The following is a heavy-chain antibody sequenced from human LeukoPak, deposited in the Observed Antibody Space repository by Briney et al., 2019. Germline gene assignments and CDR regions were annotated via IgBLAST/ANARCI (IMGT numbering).Heavy chain of an antibody. Sequence: GGSLRLSCAAXGXXXXXXGXXXXXXAXXXXLXXVAVIXYDGSKXYYADSVXGRFTISRDNSKNTLYLQMNSLRAEDTAVYYCAKVPYSSSLDYWGQGTLVTVSS. CDR3: AKVPYSSSLDY. CDR1: GXXXXXXG. J-gene: IGHJ4*02. D-gene: IGHD6-6*01. CDR2: IXYDGSKX. V-gene: IGHV3-30*18.